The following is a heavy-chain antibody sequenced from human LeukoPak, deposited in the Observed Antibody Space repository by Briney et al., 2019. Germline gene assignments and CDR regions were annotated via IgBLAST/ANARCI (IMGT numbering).Heavy chain of an antibody. CDR3: ARPNVLRFLEWLLRDYYFDY. V-gene: IGHV1-2*02. CDR1: GYTFTGYY. J-gene: IGHJ4*02. D-gene: IGHD3-3*01. CDR2: INPNSGGT. Sequence: GASVKVSCKASGYTFTGYYMHWVRQAPGQGLEWMGWINPNSGGTNYAQKFQGRVTMTRDTSISTAYMELSRLRSDDTAVYYCARPNVLRFLEWLLRDYYFDYWGQGTLVTVSS.